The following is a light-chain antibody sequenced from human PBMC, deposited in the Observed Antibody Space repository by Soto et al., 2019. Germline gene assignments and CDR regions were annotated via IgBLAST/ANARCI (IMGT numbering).Light chain of an antibody. CDR2: DNT. J-gene: IGLJ1*01. V-gene: IGLV1-40*01. CDR3: QSYDSSLGANDV. Sequence: QSVLTQPPSVSGAPGQRVTTSCTGSSSNLGAGYDVHWYQQLPGTAPKLLIYDNTNRPSGVPDRFSGSKSGTSASLAITGLQAEDEADYYCQSYDSSLGANDVFGTGTKLTVL. CDR1: SSNLGAGYD.